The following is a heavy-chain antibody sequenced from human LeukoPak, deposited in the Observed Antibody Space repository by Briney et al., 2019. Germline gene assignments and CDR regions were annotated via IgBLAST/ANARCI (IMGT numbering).Heavy chain of an antibody. Sequence: GGSLRLSCAASGFTFSSYEMNWVRQAPGKGLEWVSYISSSGSTIYYADSVKGRFPISRDNAKNSLYLQMNGLRAEDTAVYYCARYYDFWSGYYRDWGQGTLVTVSS. V-gene: IGHV3-48*03. J-gene: IGHJ4*02. CDR1: GFTFSSYE. CDR2: ISSSGSTI. CDR3: ARYYDFWSGYYRD. D-gene: IGHD3-3*01.